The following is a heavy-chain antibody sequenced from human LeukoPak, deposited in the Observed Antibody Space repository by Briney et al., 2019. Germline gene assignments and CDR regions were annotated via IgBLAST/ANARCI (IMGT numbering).Heavy chain of an antibody. Sequence: GGSLRLSCAASGFTFSSFAMNWVRQAPGKGLEWVSTMSGDATSTYYADSVKGRFTISRDNSKNTLYLQMNSLRAEDTAVYYCARGGYSGDDYSTFDIWGQGTMVTVSS. CDR2: MSGDATST. V-gene: IGHV3-23*01. J-gene: IGHJ3*02. CDR3: ARGGYSGDDYSTFDI. D-gene: IGHD5-12*01. CDR1: GFTFSSFA.